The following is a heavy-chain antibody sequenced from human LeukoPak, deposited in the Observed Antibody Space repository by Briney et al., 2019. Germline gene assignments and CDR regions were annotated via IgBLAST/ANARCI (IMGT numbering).Heavy chain of an antibody. D-gene: IGHD3-22*01. J-gene: IGHJ4*02. CDR1: GFTFDDYA. CDR2: ISWNSGSI. Sequence: GRSLRLSCAASGFTFDDYAMHWVRQAPGKGLEWVSGISWNSGSIGYADSVKGRFTISRDNAKNSLYLQMNSLRAEDTAVYYCAKDAYRTMIVVVIAHANFDYWGQGTLVTVSS. CDR3: AKDAYRTMIVVVIAHANFDY. V-gene: IGHV3-9*01.